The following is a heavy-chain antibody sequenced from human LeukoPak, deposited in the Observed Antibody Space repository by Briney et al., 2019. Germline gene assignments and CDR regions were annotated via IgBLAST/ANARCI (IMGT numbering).Heavy chain of an antibody. CDR1: GYTFTSYY. Sequence: ASVKVSCKASGYTFTSYYIHWVRQAPGQGLEWIGIINPSGGSTSYAQKFQGRVTMTRDTSTSTVYMELSSLRSEDTAVYYCARDSAMVRGRPYYFDYWGQGTLVTVSS. V-gene: IGHV1-46*01. D-gene: IGHD3-10*01. CDR3: ARDSAMVRGRPYYFDY. CDR2: INPSGGST. J-gene: IGHJ4*02.